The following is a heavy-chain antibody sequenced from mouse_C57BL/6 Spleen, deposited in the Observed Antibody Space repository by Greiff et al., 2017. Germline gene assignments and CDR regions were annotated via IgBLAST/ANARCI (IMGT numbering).Heavy chain of an antibody. J-gene: IGHJ2*01. Sequence: QVQLQQPGAELVKPGASVKLSCKASGYTFTSYWMQWVKQRPGQGLEWIGEIDPSDSYTNYNQKFKGKATLTVDTSSSTAYMQLSSLTSEDSAVXYCARGLGRNCFDYWGQGTTLTVSS. D-gene: IGHD4-1*01. CDR1: GYTFTSYW. CDR3: ARGLGRNCFDY. V-gene: IGHV1-50*01. CDR2: IDPSDSYT.